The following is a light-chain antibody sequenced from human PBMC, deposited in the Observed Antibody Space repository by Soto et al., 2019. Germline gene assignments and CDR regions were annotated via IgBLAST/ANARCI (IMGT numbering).Light chain of an antibody. J-gene: IGKJ4*01. Sequence: EIVLTQSPGTLSVSPGEGATLSCRASQTVGKNSLAWYQQRPGQAPRLLIHGASSRATGIPDRFTGSGSGTDFALTISRLEPEDFAVYFCQQHGSSPLTFGGGTKVDIK. CDR3: QQHGSSPLT. V-gene: IGKV3-20*01. CDR2: GAS. CDR1: QTVGKNS.